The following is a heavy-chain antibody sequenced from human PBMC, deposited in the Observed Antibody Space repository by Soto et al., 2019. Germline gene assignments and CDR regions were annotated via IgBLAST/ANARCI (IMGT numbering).Heavy chain of an antibody. CDR2: ISYDGSNK. D-gene: IGHD6-19*01. Sequence: PGGSLRLSCAASGFTFSSYGMHWVRQAPGKGLEWVAVISYDGSNKYYADSVKGRFTISRDNSKNTLYLQMNSLRAEDTAVYYCAKDIAVAGYYYYYMDVWGKGTTVTVSS. J-gene: IGHJ6*03. CDR1: GFTFSSYG. CDR3: AKDIAVAGYYYYYMDV. V-gene: IGHV3-30*18.